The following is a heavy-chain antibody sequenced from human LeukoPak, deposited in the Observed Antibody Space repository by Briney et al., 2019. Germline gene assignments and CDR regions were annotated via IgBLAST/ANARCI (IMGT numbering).Heavy chain of an antibody. V-gene: IGHV1-69*13. CDR2: IIPIFGTA. CDR3: ARGGGIVGASAFDI. D-gene: IGHD1-26*01. Sequence: SVKVSCKASGGTFSSYAISWVRQAPGQGLEWMGGIIPIFGTANYAQKFQGRVTITADESASTAYMELSSLRSEDTAVYYCARGGGIVGASAFDIWGQGTMVTVSS. CDR1: GGTFSSYA. J-gene: IGHJ3*02.